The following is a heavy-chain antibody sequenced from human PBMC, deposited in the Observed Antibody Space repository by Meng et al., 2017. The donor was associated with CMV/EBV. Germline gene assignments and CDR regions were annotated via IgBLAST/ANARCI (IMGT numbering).Heavy chain of an antibody. CDR1: GFTFSSYS. V-gene: IGHV3-21*01. CDR3: ARFPYYDYVWGSYRYWYFDL. Sequence: EVXLVESGGXLVKPGGSLRLSCVGAGFTFSSYSMNWVRQAPGKGLEWVSSISSSSSYIYYAASVKGRFTISRDNAKNSLYLQMNSLRAEDTAVYYCARFPYYDYVWGSYRYWYFDLWGRGTLVTVSS. CDR2: ISSSSSYI. D-gene: IGHD3-16*02. J-gene: IGHJ2*01.